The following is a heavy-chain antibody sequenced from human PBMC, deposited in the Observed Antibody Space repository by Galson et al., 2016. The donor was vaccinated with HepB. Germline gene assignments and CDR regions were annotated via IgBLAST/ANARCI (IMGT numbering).Heavy chain of an antibody. CDR3: AEQRRNSKDYYYYMDV. D-gene: IGHD4-23*01. V-gene: IGHV3-23*01. CDR2: ISGSAGMT. J-gene: IGHJ6*03. Sequence: SLRLSCAASGFTFSSYAMSWVRQAPGKGLEWVSTISGSAGMTYYADSVKGRFTISRDNSKNTLYLQMSGLRAEDTAVFYCAEQRRNSKDYYYYMDVWGKGTTVTVSS. CDR1: GFTFSSYA.